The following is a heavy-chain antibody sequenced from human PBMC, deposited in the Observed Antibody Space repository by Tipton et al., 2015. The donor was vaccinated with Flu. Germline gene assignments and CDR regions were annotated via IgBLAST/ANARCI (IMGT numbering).Heavy chain of an antibody. CDR1: GFTFSSYW. V-gene: IGHV3-7*03. D-gene: IGHD3-22*01. CDR2: INEDGTEK. Sequence: SLRLSCVDSGFTFSSYWMSWVRQAPGKGLEWVANINEDGTEKFYVASVKGRFTISRDNTKKSLYLQMSDLRVGDTAIYYCVRAIAIGDSYWGQGTLVTVSS. J-gene: IGHJ4*02. CDR3: VRAIAIGDSY.